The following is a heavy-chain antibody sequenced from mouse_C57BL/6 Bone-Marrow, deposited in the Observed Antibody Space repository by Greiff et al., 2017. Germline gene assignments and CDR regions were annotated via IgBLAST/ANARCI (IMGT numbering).Heavy chain of an antibody. CDR1: GYSFTGYY. J-gene: IGHJ4*01. CDR2: INPSTGGT. Sequence: EVQLQQSGPELVKPGASVKISCKASGYSFTGYYMNWVKQSPEKSLEWIGEINPSTGGTTYNQKFKAKATLTVDKSSSTAYLQLKSLTSEDSAVYYCARPTVAWGAMDYWGQGTSVTVSS. D-gene: IGHD1-1*01. CDR3: ARPTVAWGAMDY. V-gene: IGHV1-42*01.